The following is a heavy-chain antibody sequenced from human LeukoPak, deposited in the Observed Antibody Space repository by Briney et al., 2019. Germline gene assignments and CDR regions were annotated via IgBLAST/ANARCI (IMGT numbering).Heavy chain of an antibody. V-gene: IGHV3-48*02. Sequence: QPGASLRLSCAASGFTFSSYSMNWVRQAPGKGLEWISFISSSSSTIYYADSVKGRFTISRDNPKNSLSLQMNSLRDEDTAVYYCARGVYSSSAGAFDIWGQGTMVTVSS. CDR3: ARGVYSSSAGAFDI. CDR1: GFTFSSYS. D-gene: IGHD6-6*01. J-gene: IGHJ3*02. CDR2: ISSSSSTI.